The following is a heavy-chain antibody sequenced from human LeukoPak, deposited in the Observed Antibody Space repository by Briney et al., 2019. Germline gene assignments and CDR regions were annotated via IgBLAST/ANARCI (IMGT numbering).Heavy chain of an antibody. CDR1: GFTFSSNY. D-gene: IGHD6-13*01. Sequence: GGSLRLSCATSGFTFSSNYMSWVRQAPGKGLEWVALIYTGGTTSYADSVKGRFTISRDNSKNTLYLQMDSLRAEDTAVYYCAREAAGYHYYYGMDVWGQGTTVTVS. CDR2: IYTGGTT. J-gene: IGHJ6*02. CDR3: AREAAGYHYYYGMDV. V-gene: IGHV3-53*01.